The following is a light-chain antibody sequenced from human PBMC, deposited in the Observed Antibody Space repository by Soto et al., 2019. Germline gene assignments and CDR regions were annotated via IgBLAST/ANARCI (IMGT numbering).Light chain of an antibody. Sequence: QSALTQPASVSGSPGQSITISCTGTSSDVGGYNYVSWYQQNPGKAPKLMIYDVSNRPSGVSNRFSGSKSGNTASLTISGLQAEDEADYYCRSYTSSSTVVFGGGTKLTVL. CDR2: DVS. J-gene: IGLJ2*01. CDR3: RSYTSSSTVV. V-gene: IGLV2-14*01. CDR1: SSDVGGYNY.